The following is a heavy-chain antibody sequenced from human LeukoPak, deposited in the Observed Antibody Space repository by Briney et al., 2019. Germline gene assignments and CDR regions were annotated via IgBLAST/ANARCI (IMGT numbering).Heavy chain of an antibody. CDR2: ISSSGRTI. D-gene: IGHD1-26*01. Sequence: GGSLRLSCAASGFTFSDYYMSWIRQAPGKGLEWVSYISSSGRTIYYAVSVKGRFTISRDNAKNSLYVQVNSLRAEDTALYYCARSGSYPNWFDPWGQGTLVTVSS. V-gene: IGHV3-11*01. CDR3: ARSGSYPNWFDP. CDR1: GFTFSDYY. J-gene: IGHJ5*02.